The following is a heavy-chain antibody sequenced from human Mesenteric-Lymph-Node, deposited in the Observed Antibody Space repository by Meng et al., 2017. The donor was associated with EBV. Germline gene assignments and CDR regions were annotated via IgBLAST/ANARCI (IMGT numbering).Heavy chain of an antibody. CDR3: DSVIYGSGLNSWFDP. Sequence: GLVMPQGAPSLTCSCKGGVLGVYSWGWIREPQGKGLGLVGEISHSARTNYNPSLKSRVSLSVNNSKNQFSLELGSVTAADAAVYFCDSVIYGSGLNSWFDPWGHGTLVTVSS. CDR2: ISHSART. V-gene: IGHV4-34*06. CDR1: GGVLGVYS. J-gene: IGHJ5*02. D-gene: IGHD3-10*01.